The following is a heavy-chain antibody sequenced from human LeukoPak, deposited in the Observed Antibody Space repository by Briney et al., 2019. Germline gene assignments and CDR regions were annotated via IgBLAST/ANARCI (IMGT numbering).Heavy chain of an antibody. CDR2: IYYSGST. Sequence: SETLSLTCTVSGYSISSGYYWGWIRQPPGKGLEWIGYIYYSGSTNYNPSLKSRVTISVDTSKNQFSLKLSSVTAADTAVYYCASIGTTVTTFDYWGQGTLVTVSS. D-gene: IGHD4-17*01. CDR3: ASIGTTVTTFDY. J-gene: IGHJ4*02. V-gene: IGHV4-61*01. CDR1: GYSISSGYY.